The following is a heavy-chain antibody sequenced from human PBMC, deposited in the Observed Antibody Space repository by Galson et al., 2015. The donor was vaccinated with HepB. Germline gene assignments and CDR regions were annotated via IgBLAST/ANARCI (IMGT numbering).Heavy chain of an antibody. V-gene: IGHV3-48*03. J-gene: IGHJ4*02. Sequence: SLRLSCAASGFTFSSYEMNWVRQAPGKGLEWVSYISSSGSTIYYADSVKGRFTISRDNAKNSLYLQMNSLRAEDTAVYYCARDGRDYYDSSGSFDYWGQGTLVTVSS. D-gene: IGHD3-22*01. CDR3: ARDGRDYYDSSGSFDY. CDR2: ISSSGSTI. CDR1: GFTFSSYE.